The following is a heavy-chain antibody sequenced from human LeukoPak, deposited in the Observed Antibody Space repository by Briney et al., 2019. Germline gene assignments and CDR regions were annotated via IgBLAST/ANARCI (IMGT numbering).Heavy chain of an antibody. CDR1: GFTFSSSA. J-gene: IGHJ6*02. Sequence: SGGSLRLSCAASGFTFSSSAMHWVRQAPGKGLEYVPTISTNEITTYYANSVKGRFTISRDNSKNTLYLQMGSLRAEDMAVYYCARGAPHCSKTSCYSYYYGMDVWGQGTTVTVSS. CDR3: ARGAPHCSKTSCYSYYYGMDV. V-gene: IGHV3-64*01. CDR2: ISTNEITT. D-gene: IGHD2-2*01.